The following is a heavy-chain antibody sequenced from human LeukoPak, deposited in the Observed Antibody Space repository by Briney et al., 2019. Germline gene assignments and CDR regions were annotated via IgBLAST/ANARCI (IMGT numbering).Heavy chain of an antibody. CDR2: INPNSGGT. D-gene: IGHD3-10*01. Sequence: GASVKVSCKASGYTFTGYYMHWVRQAPGQGLEWMGWINPNSGGTNYAQKFQGRVTVTRDTSMSTVYMELRRLRSDDTAVYYCARDPGSYDGSGTYSQFDYWGQGTLVTVSS. V-gene: IGHV1-2*02. CDR3: ARDPGSYDGSGTYSQFDY. J-gene: IGHJ4*02. CDR1: GYTFTGYY.